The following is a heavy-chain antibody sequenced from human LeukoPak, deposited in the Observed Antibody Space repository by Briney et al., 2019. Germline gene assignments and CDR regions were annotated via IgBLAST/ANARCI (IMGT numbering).Heavy chain of an antibody. D-gene: IGHD3-10*01. V-gene: IGHV1-69*06. CDR2: IIPIFGTA. J-gene: IGHJ4*02. CDR1: GGTFSSYA. Sequence: ASVKVSCKASGGTFSSYAISWVRQAPGQGLEWMGGIIPIFGTANYAQKFQGRVTITADKSTSTAYMELSSLRSEDTAVYYCATSSLRAITMVRGVTYFDYGGQGTLVTVSS. CDR3: ATSSLRAITMVRGVTYFDY.